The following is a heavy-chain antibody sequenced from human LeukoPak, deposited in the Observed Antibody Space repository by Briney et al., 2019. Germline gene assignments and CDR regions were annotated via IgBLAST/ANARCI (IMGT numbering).Heavy chain of an antibody. CDR1: GFTFSSYS. J-gene: IGHJ6*03. D-gene: IGHD3-3*01. V-gene: IGHV3-21*01. Sequence: PGGTLRLSCAASGFTFSSYSMNWVRQAPGKGLEWVSSTSSSSSYIYYADSVKGRFTISRDNAKNSLYLQMNSLRAEDSAVYYCARDPAIFGVVPPYYYYMDVWGKGTTVTVSS. CDR3: ARDPAIFGVVPPYYYYMDV. CDR2: TSSSSSYI.